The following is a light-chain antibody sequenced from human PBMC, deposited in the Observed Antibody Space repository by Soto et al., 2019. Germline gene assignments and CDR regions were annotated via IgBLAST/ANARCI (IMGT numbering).Light chain of an antibody. CDR2: ATS. CDR3: QQTHSLPLT. CDR1: QGVGSW. V-gene: IGKV1-12*01. J-gene: IGKJ3*01. Sequence: IQMTQSPSSVSASVGDRVTMTCRASQGVGSWLAWYQQKPGKAPNLLIYATSSLQSGVPSRFSGSGSGTDFILSISSLQPEDFATYYCQQTHSLPLTVGPGTKVDI.